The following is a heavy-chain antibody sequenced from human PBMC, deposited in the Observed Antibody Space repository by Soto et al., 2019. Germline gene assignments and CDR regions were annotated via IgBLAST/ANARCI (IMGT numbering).Heavy chain of an antibody. CDR3: ASGYSSTRYNAFDI. CDR1: GFTFSSYW. D-gene: IGHD6-13*01. Sequence: EVQLVESGGDLVQPGGSLRLSCAASGFTFSSYWMHWVRQAPGKGLVWVSRINTDGSSTNYADSVKGRFTISRDNAKNTLFLQMNSLRDEDTAVYYCASGYSSTRYNAFDIWGQGTMVTVSS. CDR2: INTDGSST. J-gene: IGHJ3*02. V-gene: IGHV3-74*01.